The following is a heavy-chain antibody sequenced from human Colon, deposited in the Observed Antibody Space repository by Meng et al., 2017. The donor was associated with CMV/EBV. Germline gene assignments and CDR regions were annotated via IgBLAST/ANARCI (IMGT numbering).Heavy chain of an antibody. J-gene: IGHJ6*02. CDR2: INPYSGVT. CDR3: AKAVAASDYYYRGMDV. CDR1: EYIFNNYY. D-gene: IGHD6-19*01. V-gene: IGHV1-2*02. Sequence: ASVKVSCKASEYIFNNYYAHWVRQAPGQGLEWVRWINPYSGVTSYAQKFQGRVTMTRDTSITTAYMELTRLTSDDTAKYYCAKAVAASDYYYRGMDVWGQGTTVTVSS.